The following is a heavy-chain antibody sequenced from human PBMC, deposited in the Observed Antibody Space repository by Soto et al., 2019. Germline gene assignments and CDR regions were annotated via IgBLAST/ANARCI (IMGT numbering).Heavy chain of an antibody. CDR3: ARGRRYYDYIWGSYRSYFLDY. J-gene: IGHJ4*02. D-gene: IGHD3-16*02. Sequence: ASVKVSCKASGYTFTSYDINWVRQATGQGLEWMGWMNPNSGNTGYAQKFQGRVTMTRNTSISTAYMELSSLRSEDTAVYYCARGRRYYDYIWGSYRSYFLDYWGQGTLVTVSS. V-gene: IGHV1-8*01. CDR1: GYTFTSYD. CDR2: MNPNSGNT.